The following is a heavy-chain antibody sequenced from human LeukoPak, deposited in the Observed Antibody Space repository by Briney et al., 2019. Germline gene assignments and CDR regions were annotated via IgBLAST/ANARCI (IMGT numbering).Heavy chain of an antibody. Sequence: ASVKVSCKASGYTFTNDAMNWVRQAPGQGLEWMGWINTYTGNPTYAQGFTGRFVFSLDTSVSTAFLQISSLKAEDTAVYYCARGRRYCSCGSCLFDPLGQGNLVTVPP. J-gene: IGHJ5*02. CDR1: GYTFTNDA. CDR2: INTYTGNP. D-gene: IGHD2-15*01. CDR3: ARGRRYCSCGSCLFDP. V-gene: IGHV7-4-1*02.